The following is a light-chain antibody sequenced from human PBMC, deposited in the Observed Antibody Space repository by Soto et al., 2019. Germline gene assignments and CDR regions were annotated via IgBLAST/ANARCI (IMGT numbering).Light chain of an antibody. CDR2: GAS. V-gene: IGKV3-20*01. J-gene: IGKJ1*01. Sequence: EIVLTQSPGTLSLSPGERATLSCRASQSVGSKLAWYRQAPGQAPRLLIYGASTRASDTPARFSGSGAGTDFHLTTTNMETVDFAVYYWQQSGSSFATFGQGTHVE. CDR1: QSVGSK. CDR3: QQSGSSFAT.